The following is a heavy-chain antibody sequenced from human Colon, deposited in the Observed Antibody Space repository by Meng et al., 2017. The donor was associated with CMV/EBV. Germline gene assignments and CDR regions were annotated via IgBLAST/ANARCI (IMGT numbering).Heavy chain of an antibody. CDR1: SFTSHRYF. CDR2: LSPGGPT. CDR3: TRGSRSGWYGDH. D-gene: IGHD6-19*01. J-gene: IGHJ1*01. Sequence: LFCSASSFTSHRYFLSWLRLAPVQRLSWVSFLSPGGPTYYAASVQGRFTLSRDDSKTTLFLQMNSLSAEDTAVYYCTRGSRSGWYGDHWGQGTLVTVSS. V-gene: IGHV3-53*01.